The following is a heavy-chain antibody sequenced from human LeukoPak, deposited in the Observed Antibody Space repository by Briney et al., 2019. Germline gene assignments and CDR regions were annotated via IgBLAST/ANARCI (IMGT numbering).Heavy chain of an antibody. J-gene: IGHJ4*02. CDR3: AREDRAYYFDY. CDR2: IYYSGST. CDR1: GGSISSSNYY. D-gene: IGHD3-10*01. V-gene: IGHV4-39*07. Sequence: SETLSLTCTVSGGSISSSNYYWGWIRQPPGKGLEWIGTIYYSGSTYYNPSLKSRITISVDTSKNQFSLKLSSVTAADTAVYYCAREDRAYYFDYWGQGTLVTVSS.